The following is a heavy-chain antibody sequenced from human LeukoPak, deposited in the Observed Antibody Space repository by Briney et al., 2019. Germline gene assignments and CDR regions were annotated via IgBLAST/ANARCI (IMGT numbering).Heavy chain of an antibody. CDR1: GFTFSDYY. CDR3: ARDVDTAMVTTFDY. J-gene: IGHJ4*02. Sequence: GGSLRLFCAASGFTFSDYYMSWIRQAPGRGLEWVSYISSSGSTIYYADSVKGRFTISRDNAKNSLYLQMNSLRAEDTAVYYCARDVDTAMVTTFDYWGQGTLVTVSS. CDR2: ISSSGSTI. V-gene: IGHV3-11*04. D-gene: IGHD5-18*01.